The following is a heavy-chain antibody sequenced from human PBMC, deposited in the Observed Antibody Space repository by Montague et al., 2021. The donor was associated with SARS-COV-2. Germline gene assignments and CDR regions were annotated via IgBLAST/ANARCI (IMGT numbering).Heavy chain of an antibody. Sequence: SETLSLTCTVSGGSVSSSNYYWGWIRQPPGKGLEWIGSIHYSGSTYYXXXLESRVTISLDTSKNQFSLKLNSVTAADTAVYYCSRGDFGVVIIPYYYYYMDVWGKGTTVTVSS. J-gene: IGHJ6*03. D-gene: IGHD3-3*01. V-gene: IGHV4-39*01. CDR1: GGSVSSSNYY. CDR2: IHYSGST. CDR3: SRGDFGVVIIPYYYYYMDV.